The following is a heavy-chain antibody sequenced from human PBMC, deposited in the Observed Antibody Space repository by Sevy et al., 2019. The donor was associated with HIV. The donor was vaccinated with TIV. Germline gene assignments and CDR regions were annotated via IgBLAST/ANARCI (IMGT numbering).Heavy chain of an antibody. Sequence: GESLKISCKGSGYSFTSHWLGWVRHMPGKGLEWMGIIYPDDSDTKYSPSFQGQVTFSADKSISTAYLQVSSLKASDTAMYYCATSRSGYFDSSGYYIYWGQGTLVTVSS. CDR3: ATSRSGYFDSSGYYIY. CDR2: IYPDDSDT. V-gene: IGHV5-51*01. CDR1: GYSFTSHW. D-gene: IGHD3-22*01. J-gene: IGHJ4*02.